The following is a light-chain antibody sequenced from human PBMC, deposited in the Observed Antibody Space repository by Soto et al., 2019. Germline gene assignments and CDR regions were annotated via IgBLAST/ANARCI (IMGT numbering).Light chain of an antibody. J-gene: IGLJ1*01. CDR2: DVS. V-gene: IGLV2-14*03. CDR1: SSDVDAYNY. Sequence: QSVLTQPASVSGSPGQSITISCTGTSSDVDAYNYVSWYQQHPGKAPKVMIYDVSNRPSGVSYRFSGSTSGITASLTISGLQAEDEADYYCCSYTSSSTYVFETGTKVTVL. CDR3: CSYTSSSTYV.